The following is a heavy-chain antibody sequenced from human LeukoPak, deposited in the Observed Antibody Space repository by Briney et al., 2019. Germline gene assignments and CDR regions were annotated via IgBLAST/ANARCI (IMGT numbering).Heavy chain of an antibody. V-gene: IGHV5-51*01. CDR3: VRAPCSSTSCRGAFDY. CDR1: GYNFTNYW. D-gene: IGHD2-2*01. Sequence: GESLKISCKGSGYNFTNYWIAWVRQMPGKGLEWMGIIYPGDSDTRYSPSFQGQVTISADKSISTASLQWSSLKASDTAVYYCVRAPCSSTSCRGAFDYWGQGTLVTVSS. CDR2: IYPGDSDT. J-gene: IGHJ4*02.